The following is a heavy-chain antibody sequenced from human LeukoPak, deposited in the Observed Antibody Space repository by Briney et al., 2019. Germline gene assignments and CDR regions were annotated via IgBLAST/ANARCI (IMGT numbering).Heavy chain of an antibody. CDR2: ISYDGGNK. CDR3: ARRLRYFDY. Sequence: GGSLRLSCAASGFTFSSYAMHWVRQAPGKGLEWVAVISYDGGNKYYADSVKGRFTISRDNSKNTLYLQMNSLRAEDTAVYYCARRLRYFDYWGQGTLVTVSS. J-gene: IGHJ4*02. CDR1: GFTFSSYA. D-gene: IGHD2-15*01. V-gene: IGHV3-30*04.